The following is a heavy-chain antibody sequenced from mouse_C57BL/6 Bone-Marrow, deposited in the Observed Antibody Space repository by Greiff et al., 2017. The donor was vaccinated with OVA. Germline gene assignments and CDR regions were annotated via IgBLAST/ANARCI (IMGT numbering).Heavy chain of an antibody. J-gene: IGHJ3*01. CDR1: GFNIKDDY. Sequence: VQLQQSGAELVRPGASVKLSCTASGFNIKDDYMHWVKQRPEQGLEWIGWIDPENGDTEYASKFQGKATITADTSSNTAYLQLSSLTSEDTAVDYCTTGGSWFAYWGQGTLVTVSA. CDR2: IDPENGDT. D-gene: IGHD3-1*01. CDR3: TTGGSWFAY. V-gene: IGHV14-4*01.